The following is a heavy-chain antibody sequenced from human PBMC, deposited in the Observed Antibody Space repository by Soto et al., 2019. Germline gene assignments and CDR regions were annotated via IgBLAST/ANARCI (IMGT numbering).Heavy chain of an antibody. V-gene: IGHV3-23*01. J-gene: IGHJ4*02. Sequence: PGGSLRLSCAASGFTFSSYAMSWVRQAPGKGLEWVSAISGSGGSTYYADSVKGRFTISRDNSKNTLYLQMNSLRAEDTAVYYCAKHKEGRILTGYLYFDYWGQGTLVTVSS. CDR1: GFTFSSYA. CDR3: AKHKEGRILTGYLYFDY. CDR2: ISGSGGST. D-gene: IGHD3-9*01.